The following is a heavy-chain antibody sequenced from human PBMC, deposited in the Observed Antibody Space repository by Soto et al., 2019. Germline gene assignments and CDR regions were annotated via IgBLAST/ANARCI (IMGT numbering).Heavy chain of an antibody. V-gene: IGHV4-59*01. D-gene: IGHD5-18*01. J-gene: IGHJ6*03. CDR2: IYYSGST. Sequence: SETLSLTCTVSGGSISSYYWSWIRQPPGKGLEWIGYIYYSGSTNYNPSLKSRVTISVDTSKNQFSLKLSSVTAADTAVYYCARGIQLWPRGFYYYYMDVWGKGTTVTVSS. CDR3: ARGIQLWPRGFYYYYMDV. CDR1: GGSISSYY.